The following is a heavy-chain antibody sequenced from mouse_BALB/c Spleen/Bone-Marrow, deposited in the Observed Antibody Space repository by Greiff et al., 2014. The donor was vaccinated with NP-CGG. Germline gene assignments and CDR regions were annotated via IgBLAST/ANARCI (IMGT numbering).Heavy chain of an antibody. J-gene: IGHJ3*01. V-gene: IGHV14-3*02. CDR1: GFNINDTY. CDR3: ATYYYGSSWGFAY. CDR2: IDPANGNT. Sequence: VQLQQSGAELVKPGASVKLSCTASGFNINDTYMHWVKQRPEQGLEWIGRIDPANGNTKYDPKFQGKATITADTSSNTAYLQLSSQTSEDTAVYYCATYYYGSSWGFAYWGQGTLVTVSA. D-gene: IGHD1-1*01.